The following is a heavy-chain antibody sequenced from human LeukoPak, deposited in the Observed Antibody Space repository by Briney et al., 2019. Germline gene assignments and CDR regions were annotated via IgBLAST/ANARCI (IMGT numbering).Heavy chain of an antibody. D-gene: IGHD6-19*01. CDR3: AVAVAGTYYFDY. J-gene: IGHJ4*02. CDR1: GGTFSSYA. Sequence: SVKVSCKASGGTFSSYAISWVRQAPGQGLEWMGGIIPIFGTANYAQKLQGRVTMTTDTSTSTAYMELRSLRSDDTAVYYCAVAVAGTYYFDYWGQGTLVTVSS. V-gene: IGHV1-69*05. CDR2: IIPIFGTA.